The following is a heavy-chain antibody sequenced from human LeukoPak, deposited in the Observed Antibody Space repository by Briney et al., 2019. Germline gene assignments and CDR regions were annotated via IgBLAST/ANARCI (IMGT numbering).Heavy chain of an antibody. Sequence: SGGSLRLSCAASGFTFSSYAMSWVRQSPGKGLEWVGFIRSKAYGGTTEYAASVKGRFTISRDDSKSIAYLQMNSLKTEDTAVYYCTRGRRGYSSSRAYFDYWGQGTLVTVSS. CDR3: TRGRRGYSSSRAYFDY. V-gene: IGHV3-49*04. J-gene: IGHJ4*02. CDR1: GFTFSSYA. D-gene: IGHD6-6*01. CDR2: IRSKAYGGTT.